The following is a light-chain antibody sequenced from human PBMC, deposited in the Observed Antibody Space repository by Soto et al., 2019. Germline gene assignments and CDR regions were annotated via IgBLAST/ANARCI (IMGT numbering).Light chain of an antibody. J-gene: IGKJ4*01. CDR2: DAS. CDR3: QQYDNLSALT. CDR1: QDISNY. Sequence: DIQMTQSPSSLSASVGDRVTITCQASQDISNYLNWYQQKPGKAPKLLIYDASNLETGVPSRFSGSGSGTDLTFTISSLQPEDIATYYCQQYDNLSALTFGGGTKVEIK. V-gene: IGKV1-33*01.